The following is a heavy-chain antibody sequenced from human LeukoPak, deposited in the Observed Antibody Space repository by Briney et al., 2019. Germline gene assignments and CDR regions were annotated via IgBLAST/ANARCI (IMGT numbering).Heavy chain of an antibody. V-gene: IGHV1-2*02. CDR2: IDPYSGGT. J-gene: IGHJ4*02. CDR1: GYTFNDYY. Sequence: ASVKVSCKASGYTFNDYYMHWVRQAPGQGPEWMGWIDPYSGGTNEAQKFQGRVTLTRDTSIRTAYLELSRLTSDDTADYYCARGNYYGSGPLFDDWGLGTLVTVSA. D-gene: IGHD3-10*01. CDR3: ARGNYYGSGPLFDD.